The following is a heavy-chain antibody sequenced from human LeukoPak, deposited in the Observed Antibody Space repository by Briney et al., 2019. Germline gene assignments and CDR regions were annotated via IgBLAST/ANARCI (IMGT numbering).Heavy chain of an antibody. Sequence: QPGGSLRLSCAASGFTFSSYAMHWVRQAPGKGLEYVSSISTNGGSTYYADSVKGRFTISRDNSKNTLYLQMGSLRTEDMAVYYCAREALYDDPLTDAFDIWGQGTMVTVSS. J-gene: IGHJ3*02. CDR3: AREALYDDPLTDAFDI. V-gene: IGHV3-64*02. CDR1: GFTFSSYA. CDR2: ISTNGGST. D-gene: IGHD5/OR15-5a*01.